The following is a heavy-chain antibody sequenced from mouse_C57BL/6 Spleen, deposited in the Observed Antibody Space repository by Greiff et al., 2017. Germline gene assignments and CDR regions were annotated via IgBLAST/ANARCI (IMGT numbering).Heavy chain of an antibody. D-gene: IGHD1-1*01. Sequence: EVQGVESGGGLVQPGESLKLSCESYEYAFPSHDMSWVRKTPEQRLELVAAINSDGGSTYYPDTMERRFIISRDNSKKTLYLQMGSLRSEDAALYDCARHNYGWYFGVWGTGTTVTVSS. J-gene: IGHJ1*03. CDR3: ARHNYGWYFGV. CDR1: EYAFPSHD. V-gene: IGHV5-2*01. CDR2: INSDGGST.